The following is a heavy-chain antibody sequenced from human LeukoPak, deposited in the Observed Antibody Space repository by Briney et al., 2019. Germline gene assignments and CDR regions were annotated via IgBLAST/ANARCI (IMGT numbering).Heavy chain of an antibody. J-gene: IGHJ4*02. CDR1: GGSISSYY. V-gene: IGHV4-59*08. CDR2: IYYRGST. CDR3: AKSGGYGLIDY. D-gene: IGHD1-26*01. Sequence: SETLSLTCTVSGGSISSYYWSWIRQPPGKGLEWIGYIYYRGSTYYNASLQSRVTISIDTSKNQFSLRLNSVTAADTAMYYCAKSGGYGLIDYWGQGTRVTVSS.